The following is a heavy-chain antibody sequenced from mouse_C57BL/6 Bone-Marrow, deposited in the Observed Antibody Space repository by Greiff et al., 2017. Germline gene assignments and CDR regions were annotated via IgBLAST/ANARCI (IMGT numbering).Heavy chain of an antibody. Sequence: VQLQQSGPELVKPGASVKISCKASGYAFRSSWFNWVKPRPGKGLAWIGRIYPGDGDTNYNGKFKGKATLTADKSSSTAYMQLSSLTSEDSAVYFCARWDYYGSSYLYFDYWGQGTTLTVSS. D-gene: IGHD1-1*01. V-gene: IGHV1-82*01. CDR2: IYPGDGDT. CDR3: ARWDYYGSSYLYFDY. CDR1: GYAFRSSW. J-gene: IGHJ2*01.